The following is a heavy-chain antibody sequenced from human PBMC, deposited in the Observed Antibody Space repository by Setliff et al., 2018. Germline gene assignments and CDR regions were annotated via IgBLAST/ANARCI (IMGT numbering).Heavy chain of an antibody. CDR3: TRRGVHSSGYYPIDS. D-gene: IGHD3-22*01. CDR1: GFIFSDHY. Sequence: CAASGFIFSDHYLDWVRQTPGRGLEWVARTRDRAHSYSTEYAASAKGRFFISRDNSKNLLFLQMDSLRTEDTAVYYCTRRGVHSSGYYPIDSWGQGTLVTVSS. V-gene: IGHV3-72*01. J-gene: IGHJ4*02. CDR2: TRDRAHSYST.